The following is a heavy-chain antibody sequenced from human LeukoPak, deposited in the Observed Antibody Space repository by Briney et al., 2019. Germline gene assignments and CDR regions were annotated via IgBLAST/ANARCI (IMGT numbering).Heavy chain of an antibody. CDR2: ISMSSVYI. V-gene: IGHV3-21*01. D-gene: IGHD3-9*01. J-gene: IGHJ4*02. CDR3: ARVMTGYSVLDY. CDR1: GFTFSSYS. Sequence: GGSLRLSCAASGFTFSSYSMSWVRQAPGKGLEWVSYISMSSVYIYYADSVKGRFTISRDNAKNSLYPQMNSLRAEDTAVYYCARVMTGYSVLDYWGQGTLVTVSS.